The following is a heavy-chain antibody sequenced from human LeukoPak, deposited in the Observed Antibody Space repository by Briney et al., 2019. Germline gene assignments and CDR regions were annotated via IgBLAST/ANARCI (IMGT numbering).Heavy chain of an antibody. CDR3: ARGIAAAGTDFDY. Sequence: SETLSLTCAVYGGSFSGYYWSWIRQPPGKGLEWIGEINHSGSTNYNPSLKSRVTISVDTSKNQFSLKLSSVTAADTAVYYCARGIAAAGTDFDYWGQETLVTVSS. CDR1: GGSFSGYY. CDR2: INHSGST. J-gene: IGHJ4*02. V-gene: IGHV4-34*01. D-gene: IGHD6-13*01.